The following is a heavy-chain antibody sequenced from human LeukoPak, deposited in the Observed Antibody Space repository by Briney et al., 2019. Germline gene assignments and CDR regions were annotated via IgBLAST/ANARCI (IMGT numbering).Heavy chain of an antibody. CDR3: AKPAKTDYADY. V-gene: IGHV3-23*01. CDR1: GFTFSSYA. Sequence: PGGSLRLSCAASGFTFSSYAMSWVRQAPGKGLEWVSSINARGTSTYYADSVKGRFTISRDNSQNTLYLQMNSLRAEDTAVYYCAKPAKTDYADYWGQGTLVTVSS. CDR2: INARGTST. J-gene: IGHJ4*02. D-gene: IGHD1-14*01.